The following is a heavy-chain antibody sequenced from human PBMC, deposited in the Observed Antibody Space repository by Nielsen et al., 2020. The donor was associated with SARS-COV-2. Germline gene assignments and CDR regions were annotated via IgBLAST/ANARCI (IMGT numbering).Heavy chain of an antibody. CDR3: ARDFDSSGYYGAVNWFDP. CDR1: GFTFSSYW. D-gene: IGHD3-22*01. V-gene: IGHV3-74*01. J-gene: IGHJ5*02. CDR2: INSDGSST. Sequence: GESLKISCAASGFTFSSYWMHWVRQAPGKGLVWVSRINSDGSSTSYADSVKSRFTISRDNAKNTLYLQMNSLRAEDTAVYYCARDFDSSGYYGAVNWFDPWGQGTLVTVSS.